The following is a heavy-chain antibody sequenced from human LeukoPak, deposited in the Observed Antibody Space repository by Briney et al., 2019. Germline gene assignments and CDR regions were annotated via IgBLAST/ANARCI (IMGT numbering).Heavy chain of an antibody. CDR3: AKTLYGSGSPNAFDV. J-gene: IGHJ3*01. CDR2: INNDGTYT. Sequence: GGSLRLSCAVSGFTSSSYWMHWVRQAPGKGLVWVSRINNDGTYTVYADSVKGRFTISRDNAKNSLYLQMSSLRAEDTALYYCAKTLYGSGSPNAFDVWGQGTMVTVSS. D-gene: IGHD3-10*01. CDR1: GFTSSSYW. V-gene: IGHV3-74*01.